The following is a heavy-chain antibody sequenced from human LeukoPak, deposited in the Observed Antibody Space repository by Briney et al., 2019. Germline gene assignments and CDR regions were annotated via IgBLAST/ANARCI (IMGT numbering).Heavy chain of an antibody. Sequence: ASVKVSCKASGYTFTSYGISWVRQAPGQGLEWMGWISAYNGNTNYAQKLQGRVTMTTDTSTSTAYMELRSLRSDDTAVYYSARGELEQRTHYYYYGMDVWGQGTTVTVSS. CDR1: GYTFTSYG. J-gene: IGHJ6*02. D-gene: IGHD1/OR15-1a*01. V-gene: IGHV1-18*01. CDR3: ARGELEQRTHYYYYGMDV. CDR2: ISAYNGNT.